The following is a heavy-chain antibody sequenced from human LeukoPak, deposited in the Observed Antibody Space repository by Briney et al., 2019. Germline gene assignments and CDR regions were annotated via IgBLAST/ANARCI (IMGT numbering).Heavy chain of an antibody. J-gene: IGHJ6*04. CDR1: GWSFSGYY. CDR2: INHSGST. CDR3: ARRYYYYYGMDV. V-gene: IGHV4-34*01. Sequence: SETLSLTCAVYGWSFSGYYWSWIRQPPGKGLEWIGEINHSGSTNYNPSLKSRVTISVDTSKDQFSLKLSSVTAADTAVYYCARRYYYYYGMDVWGKGTTVTVSS.